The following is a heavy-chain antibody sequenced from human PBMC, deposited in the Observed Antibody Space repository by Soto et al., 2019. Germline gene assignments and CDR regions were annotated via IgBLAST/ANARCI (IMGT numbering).Heavy chain of an antibody. D-gene: IGHD1-20*01. CDR2: LSYDGVNN. Sequence: GGSLRLSCVVSGLTFNNFGFHWVRQAPGKGLEWVAGLSYDGVNNFYADSVRGRFTISRDISKNSVYLEMNGLGGEDTARYYCAKTLRNNGPMYGMDVWGQGTTVTVSS. CDR1: GLTFNNFG. V-gene: IGHV3-30*18. J-gene: IGHJ6*02. CDR3: AKTLRNNGPMYGMDV.